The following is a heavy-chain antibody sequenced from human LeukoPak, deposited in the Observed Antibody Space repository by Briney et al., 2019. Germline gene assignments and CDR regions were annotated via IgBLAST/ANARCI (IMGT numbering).Heavy chain of an antibody. J-gene: IGHJ4*02. D-gene: IGHD2-2*01. CDR1: GFTVSSNY. Sequence: GGSLRLSCAASGFTVSSNYMSWVRQAPGKGLEWVSVIYSGGSTYYADSVKGRFTISRDNSKNTLYLQMNSLRAEDTAVYYCARGPYCSSTSCYGHFDYWGRGTLVTVSS. CDR2: IYSGGST. V-gene: IGHV3-53*01. CDR3: ARGPYCSSTSCYGHFDY.